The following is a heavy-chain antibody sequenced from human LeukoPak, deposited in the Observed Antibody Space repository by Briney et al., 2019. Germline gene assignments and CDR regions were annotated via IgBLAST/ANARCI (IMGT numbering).Heavy chain of an antibody. Sequence: GGSLRLSCAASGFTFSSYAMHWVRQAPDKGLEWVAVISYDGSNKYYADSVKGRFTISRDNSKNTLYLQMNSLRAEDTAVYYCARGGRWIQLWLDYWGQGTLVTVSS. J-gene: IGHJ4*02. CDR2: ISYDGSNK. V-gene: IGHV3-30-3*01. CDR3: ARGGRWIQLWLDY. CDR1: GFTFSSYA. D-gene: IGHD5-18*01.